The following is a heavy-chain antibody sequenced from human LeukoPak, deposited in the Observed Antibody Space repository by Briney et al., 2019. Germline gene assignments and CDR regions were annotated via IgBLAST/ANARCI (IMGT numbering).Heavy chain of an antibody. J-gene: IGHJ4*02. Sequence: PGGSLRLSCAASSFTFSNYGMYWVRQAPGKGLEWVAVIGHDGNYIYYGDSVKGRSTISRDNSKNTLYLQMNSLRAEDTAVYFCARDRGSHYLDYWGQGTLVTVSS. V-gene: IGHV3-33*01. CDR1: SFTFSNYG. CDR2: IGHDGNYI. D-gene: IGHD1-26*01. CDR3: ARDRGSHYLDY.